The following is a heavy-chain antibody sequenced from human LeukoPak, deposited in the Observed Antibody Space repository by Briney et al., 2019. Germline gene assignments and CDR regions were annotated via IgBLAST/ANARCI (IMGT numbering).Heavy chain of an antibody. J-gene: IGHJ5*02. D-gene: IGHD3-10*01. Sequence: WIRQPPGKGLEWIGNVYNSGSTYYNPSLRSRVTISVDTSKNHFSLKLSSVTAADTAVYYCANSPYGSGSYYNGWFDPWGQGTLVTVSS. V-gene: IGHV4-39*02. CDR2: VYNSGST. CDR3: ANSPYGSGSYYNGWFDP.